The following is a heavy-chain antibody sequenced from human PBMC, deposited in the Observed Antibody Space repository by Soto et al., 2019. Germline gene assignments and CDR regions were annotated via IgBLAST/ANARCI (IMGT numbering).Heavy chain of an antibody. CDR3: AKVGGFYDILTGYFVGYYYYGMDV. CDR2: IWYDGSNK. V-gene: IGHV3-30*02. D-gene: IGHD3-9*01. Sequence: PGGSLRLSCAASGFTFSSYGMHWVRQAPGKGLEWVAVIWYDGSNKYYADSVKGRFTISRDNSKNTLYLQMNSLRAEDTAVYYCAKVGGFYDILTGYFVGYYYYGMDVWGQGTTVTVSS. CDR1: GFTFSSYG. J-gene: IGHJ6*02.